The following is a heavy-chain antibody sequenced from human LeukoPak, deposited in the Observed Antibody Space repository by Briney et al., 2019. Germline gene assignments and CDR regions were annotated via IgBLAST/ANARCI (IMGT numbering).Heavy chain of an antibody. CDR2: IYTSGST. D-gene: IGHD4-11*01. Sequence: SETLSLTCTGSGGSISSYYWSWIRQPAGKGLEWIGRIYTSGSTNYNPSLKSRVTMSVDTSKNQFSLKLSSVTAADTAVYYCARSTVTIGYTPPPPDYWGQGTLVTVSS. CDR1: GGSISSYY. CDR3: ARSTVTIGYTPPPPDY. J-gene: IGHJ4*02. V-gene: IGHV4-4*07.